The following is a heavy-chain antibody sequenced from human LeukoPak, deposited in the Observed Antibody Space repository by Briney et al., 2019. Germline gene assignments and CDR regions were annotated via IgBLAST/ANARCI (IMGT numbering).Heavy chain of an antibody. J-gene: IGHJ4*02. Sequence: SETLSLTCTVSGASVGGAGYYWSWMRQPPGGGREWIGYIYYISNTNYNPSLKSRVTMTVDPSKNQFSLKLNSVTAADTAVYYCARTQSQSGSYRYYFGYWGQGTLVTVSS. CDR3: ARTQSQSGSYRYYFGY. CDR2: IYYISNT. V-gene: IGHV4-61*08. D-gene: IGHD1-26*01. CDR1: GASVGGAGYY.